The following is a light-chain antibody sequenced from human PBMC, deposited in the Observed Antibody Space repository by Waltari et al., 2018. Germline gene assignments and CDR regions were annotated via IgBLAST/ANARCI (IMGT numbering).Light chain of an antibody. V-gene: IGKV1-5*03. J-gene: IGKJ4*01. Sequence: DIQMTQSPSTLSASVGDRVPITCRASQSISNWLAWYQQKPGKAPKFLIYKASNLESGVPSRFSGSGSGTEFTLTISSLQPDDFATYYCQQYNVNSLTFGGGTKVEIK. CDR3: QQYNVNSLT. CDR1: QSISNW. CDR2: KAS.